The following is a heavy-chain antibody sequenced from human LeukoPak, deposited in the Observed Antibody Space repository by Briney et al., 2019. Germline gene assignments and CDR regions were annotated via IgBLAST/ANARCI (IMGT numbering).Heavy chain of an antibody. CDR1: GFTFDDYA. J-gene: IGHJ4*02. CDR3: AREQKDYYYDSSGYYDY. CDR2: INWNGGST. V-gene: IGHV3-20*04. Sequence: GGSLRLSCAASGFTFDDYAMSWVRQAPGKGLEWVSGINWNGGSTSYADSVKGRFTISRDNSKNTLYLQMNSLRAEDTAVYYCAREQKDYYYDSSGYYDYWGQGTLVTVSS. D-gene: IGHD3-22*01.